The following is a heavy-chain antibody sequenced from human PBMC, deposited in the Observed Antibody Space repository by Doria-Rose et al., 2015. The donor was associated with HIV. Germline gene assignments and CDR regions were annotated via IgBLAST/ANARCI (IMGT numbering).Heavy chain of an antibody. CDR1: GVSLSSPGMG. V-gene: IGHV2-26*01. CDR2: IFSDDER. CDR3: ARIKSSRWYHKYYFDF. D-gene: IGHD6-13*01. Sequence: QVTLKESGPVLVKPTETPTLTCTVSGVSLSSPGMGVSWIRQPPGKALEWLANIFSDDERSYKTSLKSRFTISRGTSKSQVVLTMTDMDPVDTATYYCARIKSSRWYHKYYFDFWGQGTLVIVSA. J-gene: IGHJ4*02.